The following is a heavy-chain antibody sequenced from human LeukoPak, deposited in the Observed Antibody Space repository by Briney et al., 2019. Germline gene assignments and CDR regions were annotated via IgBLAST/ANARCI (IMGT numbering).Heavy chain of an antibody. CDR2: VSGSGGAT. V-gene: IGHV3-23*01. CDR1: GFTFSSLA. J-gene: IGHJ4*02. Sequence: GGSLRLSCTASGFTFSSLAMHWVRQAPGKGLEWVSAVSGSGGATHYADSVRGRFTISRDNSKNTLYLQMNSLRAEDTAVYYCAKEAWLRFLDYWGQGTLVTVSS. D-gene: IGHD5-12*01. CDR3: AKEAWLRFLDY.